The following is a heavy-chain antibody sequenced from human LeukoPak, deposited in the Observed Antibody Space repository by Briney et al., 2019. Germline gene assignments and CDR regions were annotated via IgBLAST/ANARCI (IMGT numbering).Heavy chain of an antibody. D-gene: IGHD3-10*01. V-gene: IGHV3-21*01. CDR2: ISSSSSYI. CDR1: GVTFRRYS. J-gene: IGHJ4*02. Sequence: GGSLRLSCAGSGVTFRRYSRKWGRQARGEGVEWGSSISSSSSYIYYADSVKGRSTISRDNAKHSLYLQMNSLRAEDTAVYYCARFSGSYYNPLDYWGQGTLVTVSS. CDR3: ARFSGSYYNPLDY.